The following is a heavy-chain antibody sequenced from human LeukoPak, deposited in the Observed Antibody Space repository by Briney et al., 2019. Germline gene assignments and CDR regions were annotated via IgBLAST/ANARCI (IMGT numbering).Heavy chain of an antibody. J-gene: IGHJ3*02. CDR1: GGTFSSYA. Sequence: SVKVSCKASGGTFSSYAISWVRQAPGQGLEWMGGIIPIFGTANYAQKFQGRVTITADESTSTACMELSSLRSEDTAVYYCGTAAMYRGYAFDIWGQGTMVTVSS. CDR2: IIPIFGTA. D-gene: IGHD2-2*01. CDR3: GTAAMYRGYAFDI. V-gene: IGHV1-69*13.